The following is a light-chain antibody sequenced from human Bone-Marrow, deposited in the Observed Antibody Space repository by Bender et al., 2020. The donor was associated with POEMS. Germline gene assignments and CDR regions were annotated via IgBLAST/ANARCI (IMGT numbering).Light chain of an antibody. CDR3: SSWDDSISGWV. CDR1: TSNIGAGYD. V-gene: IGLV1-40*01. J-gene: IGLJ3*02. CDR2: SNY. Sequence: QSVLTQPPSVSGAPGQRATISCTGSTSNIGAGYDVHWYQHLPGTAPRLFVYSNYQRPSGVPARFSGSKSGTSASLAISDIQSEDEGDYYCSSWDDSISGWVFGGGTTLTVL.